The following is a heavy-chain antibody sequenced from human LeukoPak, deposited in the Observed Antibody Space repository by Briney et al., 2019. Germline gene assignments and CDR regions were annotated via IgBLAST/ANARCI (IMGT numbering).Heavy chain of an antibody. Sequence: GSLRLSCAASRFNLSDYYLTWIRQPPGKGLEWIGEINHSGSTNYNPSLKSRVTISVDTSKNQFSLKLSSVTAADTAVYYCARGDLRRGYSYGGRQNFGYWGQGTLVTVSS. V-gene: IGHV4-34*01. CDR1: RFNLSDYY. J-gene: IGHJ4*02. CDR2: INHSGST. CDR3: ARGDLRRGYSYGGRQNFGY. D-gene: IGHD5-18*01.